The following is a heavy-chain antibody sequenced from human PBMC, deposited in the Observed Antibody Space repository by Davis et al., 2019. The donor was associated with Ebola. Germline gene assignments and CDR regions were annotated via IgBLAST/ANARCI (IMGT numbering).Heavy chain of an antibody. V-gene: IGHV1-3*01. D-gene: IGHD1-14*01. CDR3: AIGGTTGGFDY. CDR1: GYTFTSYA. CDR2: INPGNGNT. Sequence: ASVKVSCKASGYTFTSYAIHWVRQAPGQRLEWMGWINPGNGNTKFSQRFQGRVTITRDTSASTAYMELSSLRSEDTAVYYCAIGGTTGGFDYWGQGTLVTVSS. J-gene: IGHJ4*02.